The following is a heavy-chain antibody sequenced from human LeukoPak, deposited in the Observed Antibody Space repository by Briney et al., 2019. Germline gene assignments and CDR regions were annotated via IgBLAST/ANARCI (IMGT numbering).Heavy chain of an antibody. D-gene: IGHD6-19*01. J-gene: IGHJ4*02. CDR2: IIPIFGTA. CDR1: GGTFSSYA. V-gene: IGHV1-69*13. Sequence: SVKVSCKASGGTFSSYAISWVRQAPGQGLEWMGGIIPIFGTANYAQKFQGRVTITADESTSTAYMELSSLRSEDTAVYYCARGQLYSSGWHYNDYWGQGTLVTVSS. CDR3: ARGQLYSSGWHYNDY.